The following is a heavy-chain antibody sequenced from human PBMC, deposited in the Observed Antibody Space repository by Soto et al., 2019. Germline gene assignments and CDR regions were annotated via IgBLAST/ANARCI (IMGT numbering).Heavy chain of an antibody. CDR1: ADTFTRYY. Sequence: ASVKVSCKAPADTFTRYYIHWVGQAPGHGLEWMGIINPNGGSTRFAQSFQGRITMTRDTRTRRVYMELSSLRSEDTAIYYCARSSAGVFGILIEASNWLDPWGQGSLVTVSS. CDR2: INPNGGST. V-gene: IGHV1-46*01. CDR3: ARSSAGVFGILIEASNWLDP. D-gene: IGHD3-16*02. J-gene: IGHJ5*02.